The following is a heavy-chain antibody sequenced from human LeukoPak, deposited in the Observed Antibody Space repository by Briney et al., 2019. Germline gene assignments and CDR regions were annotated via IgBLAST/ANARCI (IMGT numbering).Heavy chain of an antibody. V-gene: IGHV3-7*01. CDR2: IKEDGSEK. D-gene: IGHD6-13*01. CDR3: ARLGTAEGTLEDY. CDR1: GFSFTTYW. J-gene: IGHJ4*02. Sequence: GGSLRLSCAASGFSFTTYWMSWVRQAPGKGLEWVANIKEDGSEKYYVDSMKGRFTISRDNAKNSLSLQMNSLRAEGTAVYYCARLGTAEGTLEDYWGQGTLVTVSS.